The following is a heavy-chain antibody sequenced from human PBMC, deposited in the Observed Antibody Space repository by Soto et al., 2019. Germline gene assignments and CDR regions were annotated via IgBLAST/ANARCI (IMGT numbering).Heavy chain of an antibody. Sequence: SETLSLTCTVSGDSIRSYYWSWIRQPPGKGLEWIGYISYTGSTHYNPSLKSRVTISADTSKNQFSLKLSSVTTADTALYYCAREGVDAPSSYYGMDVWGQGSTVTVSS. CDR3: AREGVDAPSSYYGMDV. D-gene: IGHD2-15*01. CDR2: ISYTGST. V-gene: IGHV4-59*01. J-gene: IGHJ6*02. CDR1: GDSIRSYY.